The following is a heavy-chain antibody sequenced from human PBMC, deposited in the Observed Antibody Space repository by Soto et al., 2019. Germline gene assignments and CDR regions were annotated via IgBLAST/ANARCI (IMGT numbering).Heavy chain of an antibody. Sequence: QVQLQQWGAGLLKPSETLSLTCAVYGGSFSGYYWSWIRQPPGKGLEWIGEINHKGSNNYNPSLKSRRTISVDTSKNQFSLKLTSVTAADTAVYYCARMIRGVGSGATKSNWFDPWGQGTLVTVSS. CDR2: INHKGSN. J-gene: IGHJ5*02. CDR1: GGSFSGYY. CDR3: ARMIRGVGSGATKSNWFDP. D-gene: IGHD3-10*01. V-gene: IGHV4-34*01.